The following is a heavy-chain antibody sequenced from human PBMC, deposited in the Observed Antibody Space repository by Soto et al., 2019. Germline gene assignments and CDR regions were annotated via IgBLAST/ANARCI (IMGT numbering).Heavy chain of an antibody. CDR3: AKNCGGDCYNNFDF. J-gene: IGHJ4*02. V-gene: IGHV3-23*01. Sequence: GGSLRLSCAASGFTFSSYAMSWVRQTPGMGLEWVSAIGGSGGTTYYADSVKGRFTISRDNSKNTLYLQMNSLRAEDTAVYYCAKNCGGDCYNNFDFWGQGTLVTVSS. CDR2: IGGSGGTT. D-gene: IGHD2-21*02. CDR1: GFTFSSYA.